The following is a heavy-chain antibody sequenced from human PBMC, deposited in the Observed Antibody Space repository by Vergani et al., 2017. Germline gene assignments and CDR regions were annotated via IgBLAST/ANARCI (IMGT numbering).Heavy chain of an antibody. CDR1: GFSFSGYS. CDR2: ITSGNNNI. CDR3: ARGGDYYYGSVSYSGTLTPAWYFDL. D-gene: IGHD3-10*01. Sequence: EVQLVESGGGLVKPGGSLRLSCAASGFSFSGYSMNWVRQAPGKGLEWISSITSGNNNIYYADSLKGRFTIPRDNAKNSLFLQMNSLRAEDTAVYYCARGGDYYYGSVSYSGTLTPAWYFDLWGRGTLVTVSS. V-gene: IGHV3-21*01. J-gene: IGHJ2*01.